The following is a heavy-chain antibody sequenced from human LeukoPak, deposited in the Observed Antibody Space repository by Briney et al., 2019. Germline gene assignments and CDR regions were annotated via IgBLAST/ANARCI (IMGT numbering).Heavy chain of an antibody. D-gene: IGHD1/OR15-1a*01. V-gene: IGHV4-39*07. CDR2: IYHSGRGNT. Sequence: SETLSLTCTVSGGSISSSSYYWGWIRQPPGKGLEWIVEIYHSGRGNTNYNPSLKSRATISIDNAKNQFSLKLRSVTAADTAVYYCARDRHWTNDWVFDYWGQGSLVTVSA. J-gene: IGHJ4*02. CDR1: GGSISSSSYY. CDR3: ARDRHWTNDWVFDY.